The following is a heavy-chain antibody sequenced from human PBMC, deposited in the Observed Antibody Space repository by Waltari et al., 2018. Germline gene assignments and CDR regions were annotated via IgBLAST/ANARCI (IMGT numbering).Heavy chain of an antibody. D-gene: IGHD3-10*01. CDR1: GASITSSNW. CDR2: IYHTGST. J-gene: IGHJ4*02. CDR3: ARGRGSVRGVFPR. Sequence: QVQLQESGPGLVKPSGTLSLTCAVSGASITSSNWWNWVRQPPGKGLEWIGEIYHTGSTNYNTSLKSRVTISVDKSKNQFSLQVNSVTAADTAVYYCARGRGSVRGVFPRWGQGTLVTVSS. V-gene: IGHV4-4*02.